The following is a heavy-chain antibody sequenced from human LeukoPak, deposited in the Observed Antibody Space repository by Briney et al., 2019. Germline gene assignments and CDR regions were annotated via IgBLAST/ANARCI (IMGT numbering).Heavy chain of an antibody. Sequence: GASVKVSCKASGYTFTGYYMHWVRQAPGQGLEWMGWINPNSGGTNYAQKFQGRVTMTRDTSISTAYMELSRLRSDDTAVYYCARARISMVRGNPFDYWGQGTLVTVSS. V-gene: IGHV1-2*02. J-gene: IGHJ4*02. CDR2: INPNSGGT. D-gene: IGHD3-10*01. CDR1: GYTFTGYY. CDR3: ARARISMVRGNPFDY.